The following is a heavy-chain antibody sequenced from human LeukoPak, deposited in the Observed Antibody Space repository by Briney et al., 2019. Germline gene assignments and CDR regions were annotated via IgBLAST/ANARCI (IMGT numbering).Heavy chain of an antibody. J-gene: IGHJ4*02. D-gene: IGHD3-22*01. CDR1: GFILRSYW. CDR2: IKQDESEK. V-gene: IGHV3-7*01. Sequence: GGSLRLSCAVSGFILRSYWMGWVRQAPGQGLEWVANIKQDESEKNYVDSVKGRFTISRDNAKNSLYLQMNSLRAEDTAVYYCARDYRHYFDGSGYPPYFDYWGQGTLVTVSS. CDR3: ARDYRHYFDGSGYPPYFDY.